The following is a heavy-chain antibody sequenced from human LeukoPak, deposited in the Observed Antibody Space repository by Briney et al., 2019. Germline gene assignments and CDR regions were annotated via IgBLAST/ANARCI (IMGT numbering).Heavy chain of an antibody. D-gene: IGHD6-6*01. J-gene: IGHJ6*03. Sequence: SVKVSCKASGGTFSSYAISWVRQAPGQGLEWMGGIIPIFGTANYAQKFQGRVTITADESTSTAYMELSSLRSEDTAVYYCARVEEYSSSSGGFYYYYYMDVWGKGTTVTVSS. CDR3: ARVEEYSSSSGGFYYYYYMDV. CDR2: IIPIFGTA. V-gene: IGHV1-69*13. CDR1: GGTFSSYA.